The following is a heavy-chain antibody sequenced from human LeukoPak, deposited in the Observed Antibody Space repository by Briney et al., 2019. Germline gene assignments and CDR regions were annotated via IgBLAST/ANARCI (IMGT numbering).Heavy chain of an antibody. V-gene: IGHV1-18*01. CDR3: ARDGYYDSSGYYGFADY. CDR1: GYTFTSYG. Sequence: ASVKVSCKASGYTFTSYGISWVRQAPGQGLEWMGWISAYNGNTNYAQKLQGRVTMTTDTSTSTAYMELRSLRSEDTAVYYCARDGYYDSSGYYGFADYWGQGTLVTVSS. D-gene: IGHD3-22*01. J-gene: IGHJ4*01. CDR2: ISAYNGNT.